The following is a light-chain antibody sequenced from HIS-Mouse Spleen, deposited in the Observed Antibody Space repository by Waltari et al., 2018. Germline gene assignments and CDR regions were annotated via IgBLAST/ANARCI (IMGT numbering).Light chain of an antibody. CDR3: YSTDSSGNHRV. CDR2: EDS. Sequence: SYELTQPPSVSVSPGQTPRLTCAGDALHITFAYWYQQKSGQAPVLVIYEDSKRPSGIPERFSGSSSGTMATLTISGAQVEDEADYYCYSTDSSGNHRVFGGGTKLTVL. V-gene: IGLV3-10*01. CDR1: ALHITF. J-gene: IGLJ2*01.